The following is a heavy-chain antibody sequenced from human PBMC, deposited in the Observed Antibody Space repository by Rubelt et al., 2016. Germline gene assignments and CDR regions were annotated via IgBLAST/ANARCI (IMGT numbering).Heavy chain of an antibody. CDR2: IYYRGST. D-gene: IGHD3-22*01. CDR3: ARELLRQDAFDI. J-gene: IGHJ3*02. V-gene: IGHV4-39*07. Sequence: QLQLQESGPGLVKPSETLSLTCTVSGGSISSSSYYWGWIRQPPGKGLEWIGTIYYRGSTYYNPSLKSRVTISVDTSKNLFSLELGSVTAADTAVYYCARELLRQDAFDIWGQGTMVTVAS. CDR1: GGSISSSSYY.